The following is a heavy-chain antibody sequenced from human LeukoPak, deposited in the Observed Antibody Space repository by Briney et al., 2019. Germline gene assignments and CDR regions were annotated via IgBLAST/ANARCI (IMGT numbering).Heavy chain of an antibody. Sequence: SETLSLTCTVTGGSTSSYYWSWIRQPPGKGLEYIGYIYNRGSTNYNPSLKSRVTISVDTSKNQFSLKLSSVTAADTAVYYCARSATVTTGYFDFWGQGTLVTVSS. V-gene: IGHV4-59*12. CDR3: ARSATVTTGYFDF. D-gene: IGHD4-17*01. CDR1: GGSTSSYY. CDR2: IYNRGST. J-gene: IGHJ4*02.